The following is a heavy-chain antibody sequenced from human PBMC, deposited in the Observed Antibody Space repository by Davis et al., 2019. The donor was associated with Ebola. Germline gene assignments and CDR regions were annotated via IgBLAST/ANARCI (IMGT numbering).Heavy chain of an antibody. V-gene: IGHV4-34*01. CDR2: INLSGST. Sequence: PSETLSLTCGVYGGSFSDYYWSWIRQPPGKGLEWIGQINLSGSTNYNPSLKSRVTISVDTSKNQFSLKLSSVTAADTAVYYCARDDYYGSGSLNGFDSWGQGTLVTVSS. CDR3: ARDDYYGSGSLNGFDS. J-gene: IGHJ4*02. CDR1: GGSFSDYY. D-gene: IGHD3-10*01.